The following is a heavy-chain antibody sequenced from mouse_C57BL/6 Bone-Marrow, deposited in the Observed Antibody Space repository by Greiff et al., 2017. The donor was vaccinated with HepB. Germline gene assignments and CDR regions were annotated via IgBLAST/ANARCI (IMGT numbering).Heavy chain of an antibody. Sequence: EVQVVESGGDLVKPGGSLKLSCAASGFTFSSYGMSWVRQTPDKRLEWVATISSGGSYTYYPDSVKGRFTISRDNAKNTLYLQMSSLKSEDTAMYYCARLITTYYYAMDYWGQGTSVTVSS. J-gene: IGHJ4*01. CDR2: ISSGGSYT. V-gene: IGHV5-6*01. CDR3: ARLITTYYYAMDY. D-gene: IGHD2-4*01. CDR1: GFTFSSYG.